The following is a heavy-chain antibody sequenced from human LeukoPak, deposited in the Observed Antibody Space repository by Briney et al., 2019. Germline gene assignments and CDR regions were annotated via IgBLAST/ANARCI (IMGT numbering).Heavy chain of an antibody. V-gene: IGHV3-53*01. CDR2: IYSGGST. Sequence: GGSLRLSCAASGFTVSSNYMSWVRQAPGKGLEWVSVIYSGGSTYYADSVKGRFTISRDNSKNTLYLQMNSLRAEDTAVSYCARVTYYGSGSFSYYYFDSWGQGTLVTVSS. D-gene: IGHD3-10*01. J-gene: IGHJ4*02. CDR1: GFTVSSNY. CDR3: ARVTYYGSGSFSYYYFDS.